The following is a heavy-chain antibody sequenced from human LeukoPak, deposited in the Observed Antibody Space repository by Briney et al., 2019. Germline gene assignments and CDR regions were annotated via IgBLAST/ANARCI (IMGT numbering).Heavy chain of an antibody. CDR2: IYTSGST. CDR1: GGSISSGSYY. V-gene: IGHV4-61*02. D-gene: IGHD4-11*01. CDR3: ARDVSSNYDWFDP. Sequence: SQTLSLTCTVSGGSISSGSYYWSWIRQPAGKGLEWIGRIYTSGSTNYNPSHKSRVAISVDTSKNQFSLKLSSVTAADTAVYYCARDVSSNYDWFDPWGQGTLATVSS. J-gene: IGHJ5*02.